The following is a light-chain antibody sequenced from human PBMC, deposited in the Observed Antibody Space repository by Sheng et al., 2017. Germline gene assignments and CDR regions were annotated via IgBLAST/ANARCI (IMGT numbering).Light chain of an antibody. V-gene: IGKV3D-15*01. CDR3: QQYGNSSWT. Sequence: EIVMTQSPATLSVSPGERATLSCRASQSVSSNLAWYQQKPGQAPRLVIYDASNRATGIPARFSGSGSGTDFTLTISRLEPEDFTVYFCQQYGNSSWTFGQGTKVEIK. J-gene: IGKJ1*01. CDR2: DAS. CDR1: QSVSSN.